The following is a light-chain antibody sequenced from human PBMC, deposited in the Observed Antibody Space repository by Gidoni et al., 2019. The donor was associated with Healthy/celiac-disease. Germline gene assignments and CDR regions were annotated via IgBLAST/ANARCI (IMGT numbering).Light chain of an antibody. CDR1: KLGDNY. CDR3: QAWDSSTAVYV. V-gene: IGLV3-1*01. CDR2: QDS. J-gene: IGLJ1*01. Sequence: SYELTQPPSVSVSPGQTASITCSGDKLGDNYACWYQQKPGHSPVLVIYQDSKRPSGIPERFSGSNSGNTATLTISGTQAMDEAAYYCQAWDSSTAVYVFGTGTKVTVL.